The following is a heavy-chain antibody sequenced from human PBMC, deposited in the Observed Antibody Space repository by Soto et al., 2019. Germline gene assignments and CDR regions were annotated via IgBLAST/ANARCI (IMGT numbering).Heavy chain of an antibody. V-gene: IGHV1-58*01. D-gene: IGHD6-13*01. Sequence: QMQLVQSGPEVKKPGTSVKVSCKAPGFTFTLSAVQWVRQARGQRLEWIGWIVVGSGNTNYAQKFQERVTITRDVSTCGAYVELSSLRSEDTAVYYCAAPSTEAAGTVAFDIWGQGPTVAVSS. CDR3: AAPSTEAAGTVAFDI. CDR2: IVVGSGNT. J-gene: IGHJ3*02. CDR1: GFTFTLSA.